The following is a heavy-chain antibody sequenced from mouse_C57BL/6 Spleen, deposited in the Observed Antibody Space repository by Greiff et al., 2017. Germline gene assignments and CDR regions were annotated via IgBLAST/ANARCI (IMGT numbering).Heavy chain of an antibody. CDR2: INPNNGGT. V-gene: IGHV1-26*01. D-gene: IGHD2-4*01. CDR1: GYTFTDYY. J-gene: IGHJ1*03. CDR3: ARRSTMITWYFDV. Sequence: EVQLQQSGPELVKPGASVKISCKPSGYTFTDYYMNWVKQSHGKSLEWIGDINPNNGGTSYNQKFKGKATLTVDKSSSTAYMELRSLTSEDSAVYYCARRSTMITWYFDVWGTGTTVTVSS.